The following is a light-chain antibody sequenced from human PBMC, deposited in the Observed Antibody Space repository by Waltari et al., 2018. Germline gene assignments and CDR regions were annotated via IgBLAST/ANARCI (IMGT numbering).Light chain of an antibody. Sequence: EIVLTQSPATLSLSPGERATLSCRASQSVSSCLAWYQQKAGQAPRLLIYGASNRATDIPARFSGSGSGTDFTLTISSLEPEDFAVYYCQQRSTWPGTFGQGTKVEIK. CDR3: QQRSTWPGT. J-gene: IGKJ1*01. CDR2: GAS. V-gene: IGKV3-11*01. CDR1: QSVSSC.